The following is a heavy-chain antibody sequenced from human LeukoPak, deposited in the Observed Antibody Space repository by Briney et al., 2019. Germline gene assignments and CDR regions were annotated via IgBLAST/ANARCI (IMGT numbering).Heavy chain of an antibody. CDR1: GFTFSSYA. Sequence: GGSLRLSCAASGFTFSSYAMSWVRQAPGKGLEWVSAISGSGGSTYYADSVKGRFTISRDNSKNTLYLQMNSLRAEDTAVYYCAGSVCSGGSCYEDYWGQGTLVTVSS. V-gene: IGHV3-23*01. CDR2: ISGSGGST. CDR3: AGSVCSGGSCYEDY. J-gene: IGHJ4*02. D-gene: IGHD2-15*01.